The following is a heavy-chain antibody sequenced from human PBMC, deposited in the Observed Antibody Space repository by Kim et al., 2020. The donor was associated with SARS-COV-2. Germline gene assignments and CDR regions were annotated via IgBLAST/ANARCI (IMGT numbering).Heavy chain of an antibody. Sequence: GGSLRLSCVASGFTFRSYNMHWVRQAPGKGLEWVAVISHDGNNKYYADSVKGRFTISRDNSKNTLYLQMNSLRVEDTAMYYCAREFASYYDSSGYVDAFDIWGQGTMVTVSS. V-gene: IGHV3-30-3*01. D-gene: IGHD3-22*01. J-gene: IGHJ3*02. CDR3: AREFASYYDSSGYVDAFDI. CDR2: ISHDGNNK. CDR1: GFTFRSYN.